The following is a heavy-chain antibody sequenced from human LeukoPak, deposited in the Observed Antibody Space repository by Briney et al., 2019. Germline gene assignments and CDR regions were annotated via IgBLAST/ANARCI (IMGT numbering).Heavy chain of an antibody. V-gene: IGHV4-59*01. CDR1: SGSISTYY. Sequence: SETLSLTCTVSSGSISTYYWSWIRQPPGKGLEWIGYIYYSETTKYNPSLKSRVTISVDTSKNQFSLKLSSVTAADTAVYYCASRSAYAILFDYWGQGTLITVSS. J-gene: IGHJ4*02. CDR2: IYYSETT. D-gene: IGHD2-8*01. CDR3: ASRSAYAILFDY.